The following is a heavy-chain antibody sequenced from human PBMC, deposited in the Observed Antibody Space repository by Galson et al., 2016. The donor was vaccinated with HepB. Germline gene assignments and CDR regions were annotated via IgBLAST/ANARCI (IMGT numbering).Heavy chain of an antibody. J-gene: IGHJ4*02. CDR3: VRRQPMAGAPFDY. V-gene: IGHV1-46*01. Sequence: SVKVSCKASGYTFSNYFLHWARQAPGQGLEWVGGINPSGGTTTYAQKFRGRVSMTRDTSTSTVYMDLTSLTSDATAVYFCVRRQPMAGAPFDYWGQGSLVTVSS. CDR2: INPSGGTT. CDR1: GYTFSNYF. D-gene: IGHD6-19*01.